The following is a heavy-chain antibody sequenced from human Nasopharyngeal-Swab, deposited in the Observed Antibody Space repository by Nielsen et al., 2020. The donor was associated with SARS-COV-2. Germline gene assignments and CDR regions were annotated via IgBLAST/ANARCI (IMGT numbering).Heavy chain of an antibody. CDR3: ARVADYGDKSRFQPLPY. D-gene: IGHD4-17*01. CDR1: GFTFSNYR. Sequence: GESLKISCAASGFTFSNYRMCWVRQAPGKGLEWVANIKQDGSEKYYVDSVKGRFIISRDNADKSLYLEMNTLRAEDTAVYFCARVADYGDKSRFQPLPYWGRGTLVTVSS. CDR2: IKQDGSEK. J-gene: IGHJ4*02. V-gene: IGHV3-7*01.